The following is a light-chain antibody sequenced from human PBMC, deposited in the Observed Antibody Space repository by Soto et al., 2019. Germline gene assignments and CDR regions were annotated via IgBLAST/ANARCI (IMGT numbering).Light chain of an antibody. CDR1: QSINNW. J-gene: IGKJ4*01. V-gene: IGKV1-5*01. CDR3: QQYDTYPLT. CDR2: DAS. Sequence: DIQMTQSPSTLSASVGDRLTITCRASQSINNWLAWFQQKPGKAPKLLIYDASSLKSGVPSRFSGSRSGTAFSLTISSLQPDDFATYYCQQYDTYPLTFGGGPRVEIK.